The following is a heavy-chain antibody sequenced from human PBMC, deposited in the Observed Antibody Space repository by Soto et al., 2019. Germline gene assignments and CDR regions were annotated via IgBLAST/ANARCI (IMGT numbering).Heavy chain of an antibody. CDR1: GYTFTSYA. D-gene: IGHD3-22*01. CDR3: ARDLGYSSGYYYSFGYFDY. Sequence: ASVKVSCKASGYTFTSYAMHWARQAPGQRLEWMGWINAGNGNTKYSQKFQGRVTITRDTSASTAYMELSSLRSEDTAVYYCARDLGYSSGYYYSFGYFDYWGQGTLVAVSS. CDR2: INAGNGNT. J-gene: IGHJ4*02. V-gene: IGHV1-3*01.